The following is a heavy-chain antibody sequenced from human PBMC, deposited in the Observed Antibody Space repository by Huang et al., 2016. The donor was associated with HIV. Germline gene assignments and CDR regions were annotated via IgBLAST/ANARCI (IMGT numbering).Heavy chain of an antibody. CDR3: ARHREGPVAYYSGWGSHLNYMDV. Sequence: QLLLQESGPGPVKPSEALALTCAVSGGSIRSSDYHWGWIRQPPGKGLEWIGSMYDKGSTHYSPSLKRRVTIAVDTSKNLFFLNRTSMTAADTAVYYCARHREGPVAYYSGWGSHLNYMDVWGRGRTVVVSS. CDR2: MYDKGST. J-gene: IGHJ6*03. D-gene: IGHD3-10*01. CDR1: GGSIRSSDYH. V-gene: IGHV4-39*01.